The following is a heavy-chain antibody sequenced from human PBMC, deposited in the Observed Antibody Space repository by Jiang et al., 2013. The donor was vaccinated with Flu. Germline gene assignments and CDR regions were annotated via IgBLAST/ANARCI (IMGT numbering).Heavy chain of an antibody. J-gene: IGHJ4*01. CDR1: GFTFSDYA. CDR2: MSYDGTFK. Sequence: QLVESGGGVVQPGRSLRLSCAASGFTFSDYAMHWVRQAPGKGLEWVAGMSYDGTFKYYGDSVKGRFTISRDNSKNTLFLQMDSLRGEDTAVYYCARASGGPSTFDYWGQGTLATVSS. V-gene: IGHV3-30-3*01. CDR3: ARASGGPSTFDY. D-gene: IGHD2-15*01.